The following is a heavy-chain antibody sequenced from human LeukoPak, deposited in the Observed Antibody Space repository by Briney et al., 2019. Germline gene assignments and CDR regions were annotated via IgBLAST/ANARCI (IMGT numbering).Heavy chain of an antibody. D-gene: IGHD1-26*01. J-gene: IGHJ5*02. V-gene: IGHV4-34*01. CDR3: ARVGGSGVDGNWFDP. CDR1: GGSFSGYY. CDR2: INHSGST. Sequence: SETLSLTCAVYGGSFSGYYWSWIRQPPGKGLEWIGEINHSGSTNYNPSLKSRVTMSVDTSKNQFSLKLSSVTAADTAVYYCARVGGSGVDGNWFDPWGQGTLVTVSS.